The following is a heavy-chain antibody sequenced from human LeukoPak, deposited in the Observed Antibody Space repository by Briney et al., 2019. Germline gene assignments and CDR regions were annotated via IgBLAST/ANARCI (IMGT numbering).Heavy chain of an antibody. Sequence: GSLRLSCAASGFTFSTYEMTWIRQSPGKGLEWIGETYHSGSTNYNSSLKSRVTISLDTSKNQFSLKLSSVTAADTAVYYCARGRRIVVVLGATRTHRDYYMDVWGKGTTVTVSS. CDR2: TYHSGST. J-gene: IGHJ6*03. CDR3: ARGRRIVVVLGATRTHRDYYMDV. CDR1: GFTFSTYE. V-gene: IGHV4-34*01. D-gene: IGHD2-15*01.